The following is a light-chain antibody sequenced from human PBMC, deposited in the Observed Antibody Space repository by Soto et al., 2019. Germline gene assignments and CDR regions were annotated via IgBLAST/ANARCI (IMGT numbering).Light chain of an antibody. CDR3: QHTTDFT. V-gene: IGKV1-5*01. Sequence: DIQMTQSPSTLAASVGDTDTMTCRSSSKWLAWYQKKPGKAPKLLIYDVSNLERGVPPRFSGSTSGAESTHTITGLQPDDLGTYYCQHTTDFTFGQGTKVEIK. CDR1: SSSKW. J-gene: IGKJ2*01. CDR2: DVS.